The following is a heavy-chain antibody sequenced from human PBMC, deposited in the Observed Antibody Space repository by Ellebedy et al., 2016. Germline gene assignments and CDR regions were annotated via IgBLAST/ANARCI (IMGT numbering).Heavy chain of an antibody. J-gene: IGHJ4*02. CDR1: GFTFSDHN. CDR2: ITRSSSGT. CDR3: TRDPDTASKIDY. V-gene: IGHV3-21*06. Sequence: GESLKISXAASGFTFSDHNMVWVRQAPGRGLEWVSYITRSSSGTYYADSVKGRFTISRDNARNSLYLQMNSLRAEDTAVYYCTRDPDTASKIDYWGRGTLVTVSS. D-gene: IGHD5-18*01.